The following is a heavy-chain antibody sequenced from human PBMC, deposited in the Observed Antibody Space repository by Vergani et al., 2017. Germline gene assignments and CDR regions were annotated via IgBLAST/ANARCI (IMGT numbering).Heavy chain of an antibody. CDR1: GFTFSSYA. D-gene: IGHD5-24*01. CDR3: AKDPLRDGYPNPGIYFDY. Sequence: EVQLLESGGGLVQPGGSLRLSCAASGFTFSSYAMSWVRPAPGKGLEWVSAISGSGGSTYYADSVKGRFTISRDNSKNTLYLQMNSLRAEDTAVYYCAKDPLRDGYPNPGIYFDYWGQGTLVTVSS. V-gene: IGHV3-23*01. CDR2: ISGSGGST. J-gene: IGHJ4*02.